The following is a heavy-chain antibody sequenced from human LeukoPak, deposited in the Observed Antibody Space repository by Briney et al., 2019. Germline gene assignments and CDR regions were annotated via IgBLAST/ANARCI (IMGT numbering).Heavy chain of an antibody. J-gene: IGHJ4*02. CDR1: GFTVTSNY. CDR2: LYSGGKT. Sequence: GGSLRLSCAASGFTVTSNYMSWVRQAPGKGLEWISALYSGGKTYYADSVKGRFTISSDISKNTVSLQMNSLRDEDTAVYYCTRAPTTTTIFHDWGQGTLVTVSS. CDR3: TRAPTTTTIFHD. D-gene: IGHD4-17*01. V-gene: IGHV3-66*01.